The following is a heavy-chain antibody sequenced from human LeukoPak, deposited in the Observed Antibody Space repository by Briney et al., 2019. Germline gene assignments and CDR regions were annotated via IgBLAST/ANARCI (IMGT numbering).Heavy chain of an antibody. J-gene: IGHJ4*02. CDR1: GYTFSDYY. V-gene: IGHV1-69*13. CDR3: ATGLRYFDWTILGY. CDR2: IIPIFGTA. Sequence: SVKVSCKASGYTFSDYYMHWVRQAPGQGLEWMGGIIPIFGTANYAQKFQGRVTITADESTSTAYMELSSLRSEDTAVYYCATGLRYFDWTILGYWGQGTLVTVSS. D-gene: IGHD3-9*01.